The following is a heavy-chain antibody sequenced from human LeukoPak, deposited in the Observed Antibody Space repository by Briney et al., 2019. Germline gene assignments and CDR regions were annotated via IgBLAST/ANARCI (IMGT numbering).Heavy chain of an antibody. CDR2: INQDGREK. CDR1: GFSFSSHW. CDR3: ARDGVRDGLYFDY. D-gene: IGHD5-24*01. Sequence: GGSLRLSCVASGFSFSSHWMSWFRQAPGKGLEWVANINQDGREKQYLDSARGRFTIYRDNAKNSLFLQMDSLRAEDTAVYYCARDGVRDGLYFDYWGQGSLVTVSS. J-gene: IGHJ4*02. V-gene: IGHV3-7*01.